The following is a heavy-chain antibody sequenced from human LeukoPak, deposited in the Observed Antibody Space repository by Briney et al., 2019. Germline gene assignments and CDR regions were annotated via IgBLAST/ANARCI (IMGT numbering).Heavy chain of an antibody. CDR3: ARDGRFLEWRSGY. V-gene: IGHV4-34*01. J-gene: IGHJ4*02. Sequence: SETLSLTCAVYGGSFSGYYWTWIRQSPGRGLEWIGEVHYSGSATYNPSLKSRVTISVDTSKNQFSLKLSSVTAADTAVYYCARDGRFLEWRSGYWGQGTLVTVSS. CDR2: VHYSGSA. CDR1: GGSFSGYY. D-gene: IGHD3-3*01.